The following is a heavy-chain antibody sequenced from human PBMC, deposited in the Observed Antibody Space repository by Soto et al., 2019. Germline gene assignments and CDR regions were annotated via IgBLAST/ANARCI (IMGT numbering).Heavy chain of an antibody. Sequence: SETLSLTCAVYGGSFSGYYWSWIRQPPGKGLEWIGEINHSGSTNYNPSLKSRVTISVDTSKNQFSLKLSSVTAADTAVYYCARGSGYYDFWSGYRRSYYMDVWGKGTTVTVSS. CDR1: GGSFSGYY. CDR2: INHSGST. J-gene: IGHJ6*03. D-gene: IGHD3-3*01. CDR3: ARGSGYYDFWSGYRRSYYMDV. V-gene: IGHV4-34*01.